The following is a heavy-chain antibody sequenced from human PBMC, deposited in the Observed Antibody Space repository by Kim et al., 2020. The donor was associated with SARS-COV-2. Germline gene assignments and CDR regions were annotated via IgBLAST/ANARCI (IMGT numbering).Heavy chain of an antibody. D-gene: IGHD2-21*02. CDR2: IYTSGST. CDR1: GGSISSGSYY. CDR3: ARAPYTLYCGGDCLYYYGMDV. J-gene: IGHJ6*02. V-gene: IGHV4-61*02. Sequence: SETLSLTCTVSGGSISSGSYYWSWIRQPAGKGLEWIERIYTSGSTNYNPSLKSRVTISVDTSKNQFSLKLSSVTAADTAVYYCARAPYTLYCGGDCLYYYGMDVWGQGTTVTISS.